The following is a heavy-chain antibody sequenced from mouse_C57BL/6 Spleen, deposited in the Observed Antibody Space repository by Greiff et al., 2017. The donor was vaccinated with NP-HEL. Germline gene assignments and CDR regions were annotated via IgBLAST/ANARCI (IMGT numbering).Heavy chain of an antibody. J-gene: IGHJ2*01. Sequence: QVQLQHPGAELVKPGASVKLSCKASGYTFTSYWMQWVKQRPGQGLEWIGEIDPSDSYTNYNQKFKGKATLTVDTSSSTAYMQLSRLTSEDSAVYYCATLLQDYWGQGTTLTVSS. D-gene: IGHD1-2*01. CDR2: IDPSDSYT. CDR3: ATLLQDY. V-gene: IGHV1-50*01. CDR1: GYTFTSYW.